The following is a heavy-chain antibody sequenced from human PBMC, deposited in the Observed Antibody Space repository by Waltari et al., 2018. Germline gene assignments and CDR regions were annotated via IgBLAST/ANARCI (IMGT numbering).Heavy chain of an antibody. J-gene: IGHJ3*02. CDR2: IYYSGST. CDR1: GGSLSSYY. D-gene: IGHD3-3*01. V-gene: IGHV4-59*01. Sequence: QVQLQESGPGLVKPSETLSLTCTVSGGSLSSYYWSWIRQPPGNGLEWIGYIYYSGSTNYNPSLKSRVTISVDTSKNQFSLKLSSVTAADTAVYYCARAGDRYYDFWSGSSAFDIWGQGTMVTVSS. CDR3: ARAGDRYYDFWSGSSAFDI.